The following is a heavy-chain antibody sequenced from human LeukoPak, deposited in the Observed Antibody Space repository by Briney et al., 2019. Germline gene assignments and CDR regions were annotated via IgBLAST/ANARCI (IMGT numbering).Heavy chain of an antibody. CDR1: GGSISSSSYY. J-gene: IGHJ5*02. V-gene: IGHV4-39*07. CDR2: IYYSGST. Sequence: PSETLSLTRTVSGGSISSSSYYWGWIRQPPGKGLEWIGSIYYSGSTYYNPSLKSRVTISVDTSKNQFSLKLSSVTAADTAVYYCARDRDSGSYYFGWFDPWGQGTLVTVSS. D-gene: IGHD1-26*01. CDR3: ARDRDSGSYYFGWFDP.